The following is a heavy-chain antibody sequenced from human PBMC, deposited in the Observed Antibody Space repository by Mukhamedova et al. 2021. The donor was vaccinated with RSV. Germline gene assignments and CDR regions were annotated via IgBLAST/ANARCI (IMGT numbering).Heavy chain of an antibody. V-gene: IGHV4-34*01. CDR2: INHSGST. CDR3: ARERYCSSTSCYDAFDI. D-gene: IGHD2-2*01. Sequence: GKGLEWIGEINHSGSTNYNASLKSRVTISVDTSKNQFSLKLSSVTAADTAVYYCARERYCSSTSCYDAFDIWGQGTMVTVSS. J-gene: IGHJ3*02.